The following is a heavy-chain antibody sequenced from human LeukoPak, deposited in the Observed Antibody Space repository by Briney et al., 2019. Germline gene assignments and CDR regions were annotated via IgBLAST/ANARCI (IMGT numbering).Heavy chain of an antibody. CDR2: IYYSGNT. CDR1: GGSFSGYY. Sequence: SETLSLTCAVYGGSFSGYYWSWIRQPPGKGLEWIGNIYYSGNTYYNPSLKSRVTISVDTSKNQFSLKLSSVTAADTAVYYCARQDFWSGYYYDYWGQGTLVTVSS. J-gene: IGHJ4*02. V-gene: IGHV4-34*01. D-gene: IGHD3-3*01. CDR3: ARQDFWSGYYYDY.